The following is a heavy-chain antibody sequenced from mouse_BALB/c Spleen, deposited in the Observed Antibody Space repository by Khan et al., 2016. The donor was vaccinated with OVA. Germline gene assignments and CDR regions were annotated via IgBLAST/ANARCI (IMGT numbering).Heavy chain of an antibody. CDR2: INYSGST. V-gene: IGHV3-2*02. CDR3: ARRSV. J-gene: IGHJ1*01. CDR1: GYSITSDYA. Sequence: EVQLQASGPGLVKPSQSLSLTCTVTGYSITSDYAWNWIRKFPGSKLEWMGYINYSGSTSYNPSLKSRISITRDTSKNQFFLQLNSVTTEDTATYYCARRSVWGAGTTVTVSS.